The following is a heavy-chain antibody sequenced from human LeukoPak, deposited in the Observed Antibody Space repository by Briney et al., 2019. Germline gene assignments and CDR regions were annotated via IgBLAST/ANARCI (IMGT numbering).Heavy chain of an antibody. J-gene: IGHJ3*01. CDR2: INPNSGGT. CDR1: GYTFTAYR. D-gene: IGHD5-24*01. Sequence: ASVKVSCKASGYTFTAYRLYWVRQAPGQGLECKGWINPNSGGTNYAQKFQGRVTMTRDTSISTAYMELNSLRSDDTAVYYCARGRGRPDAFDVWGQGTMVTISS. V-gene: IGHV1-2*02. CDR3: ARGRGRPDAFDV.